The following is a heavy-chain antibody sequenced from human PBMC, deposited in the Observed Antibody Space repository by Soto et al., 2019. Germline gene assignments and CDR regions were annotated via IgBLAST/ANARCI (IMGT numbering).Heavy chain of an antibody. Sequence: PGGSLRLSCAASGFTFSSFSMNWVRQAPGKGLEWVSSISSSGSYIFHADSVKGRFTISRDNAKNSLYLQMNSLRAEDTAVYYCARDLYGSGSTPALEYMYVWVKGTTVTVSS. CDR1: GFTFSSFS. V-gene: IGHV3-21*01. J-gene: IGHJ6*03. CDR2: ISSSGSYI. CDR3: ARDLYGSGSTPALEYMYV. D-gene: IGHD3-10*01.